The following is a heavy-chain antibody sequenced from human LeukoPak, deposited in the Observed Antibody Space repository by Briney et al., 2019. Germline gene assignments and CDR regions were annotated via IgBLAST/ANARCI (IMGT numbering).Heavy chain of an antibody. D-gene: IGHD1-26*01. J-gene: IGHJ5*02. CDR2: INPTGGST. Sequence: ASVKVSCKASGYTFTSYYMHWVRQAPGQGLERMGLINPTGGSTGYAQKFQGRVTMTRDMSTSTDYMELSSLRSEDTAIYYCARDNSVGDNAWWFDPWGQGTLVTVSS. CDR3: ARDNSVGDNAWWFDP. V-gene: IGHV1-46*01. CDR1: GYTFTSYY.